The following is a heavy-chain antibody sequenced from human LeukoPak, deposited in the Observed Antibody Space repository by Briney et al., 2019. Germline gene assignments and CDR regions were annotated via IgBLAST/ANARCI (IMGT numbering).Heavy chain of an antibody. J-gene: IGHJ3*02. CDR1: GFIFIDHY. CDR2: SRNKANSYST. Sequence: PGGSLRLSCAASGFIFIDHYMDWVRQAPGKGLEWVARSRNKANSYSTVYAASVQGRFTISRDESKNSLYLQMNSLITEDTAVYFCARGFHSFDIWGQGTMVTVSS. V-gene: IGHV3-72*01. CDR3: ARGFHSFDI.